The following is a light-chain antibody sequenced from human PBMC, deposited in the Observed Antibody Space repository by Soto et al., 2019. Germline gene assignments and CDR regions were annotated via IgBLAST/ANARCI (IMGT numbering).Light chain of an antibody. CDR2: LNSDGSH. CDR3: QTWGTGSWV. J-gene: IGLJ3*02. V-gene: IGLV4-69*01. CDR1: SGHSSYA. Sequence: VLTQSPSASASLGASVKLTCTLSSGHSSYAIAWHQQKPKKGPRYLMKLNSDGSHTKGDGIPDRFSGSSSGAERYLTISSLQSDDEADYYCQTWGTGSWVFGGGTKVTVL.